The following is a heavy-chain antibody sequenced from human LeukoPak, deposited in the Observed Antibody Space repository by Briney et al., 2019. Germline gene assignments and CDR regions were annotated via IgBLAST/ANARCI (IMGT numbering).Heavy chain of an antibody. J-gene: IGHJ6*03. CDR1: GVSINSHY. D-gene: IGHD3-3*01. V-gene: IGHV4-59*11. CDR2: IYDSESA. Sequence: SETLSLTCTVSGVSINSHYWSWIRQPPGKGLEWIGFIYDSESANYKSSLKSRVTMTVDTSKNQFSLKLNSVTAADTAVYYCARVLHNYYHMDFWGKGTTVTVSS. CDR3: ARVLHNYYHMDF.